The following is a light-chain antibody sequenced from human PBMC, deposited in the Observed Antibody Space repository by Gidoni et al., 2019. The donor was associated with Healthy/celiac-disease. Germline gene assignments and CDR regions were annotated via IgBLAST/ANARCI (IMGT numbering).Light chain of an antibody. CDR2: KAS. J-gene: IGKJ1*01. CDR3: QQYNSYSWT. V-gene: IGKV1-5*03. Sequence: DIQMTQSPSTLSASVGDRVTITCLASQSISSWLAWYQQKPGKAPKLLIYKASSLESGVPARFSGSGSGTEFTLTISSLQPDDLATYYCQQYNSYSWTFGQXTKVEIK. CDR1: QSISSW.